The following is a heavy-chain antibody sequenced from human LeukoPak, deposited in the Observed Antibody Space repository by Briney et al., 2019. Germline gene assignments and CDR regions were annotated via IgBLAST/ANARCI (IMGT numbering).Heavy chain of an antibody. CDR1: VGSITSDY. Sequence: SETLSLTCTVSVGSITSDYGSWIRQPPGNGLRWSGDIYDSWITNDNPSLKSRVTISVDPSKNQFSLKLSSVTAADTAVYYCARGGVNYKIAGPWGQGALVTVSS. CDR3: ARGGVNYKIAGP. J-gene: IGHJ5*02. D-gene: IGHD3-10*01. V-gene: IGHV4-59*12. CDR2: IYDSWIT.